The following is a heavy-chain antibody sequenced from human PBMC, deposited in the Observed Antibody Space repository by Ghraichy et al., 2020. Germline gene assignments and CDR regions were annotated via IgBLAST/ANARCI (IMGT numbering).Heavy chain of an antibody. CDR1: GGTFSSYA. J-gene: IGHJ6*02. CDR3: ARVPLGWEGAVHYYYGMDV. V-gene: IGHV1-69*04. Sequence: SVKVSCKASGGTFSSYAISWVRQAPGQGLEWMGRIIPILGIANYAQKFQGRVTITADKSTSTAYMELSSLRSEDTAVYYCARVPLGWEGAVHYYYGMDVWGQGTTVTVSS. D-gene: IGHD1-26*01. CDR2: IIPILGIA.